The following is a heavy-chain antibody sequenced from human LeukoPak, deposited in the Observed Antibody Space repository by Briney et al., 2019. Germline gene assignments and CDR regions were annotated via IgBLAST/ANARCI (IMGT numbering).Heavy chain of an antibody. J-gene: IGHJ6*03. Sequence: GGSLRLSCAASGFSFDDYAMHWVRQAPGKGLEWVSLISWDGGTTYYADSVKGRFTISRDNSKDSLYLHMNSLRGEDTACYYGTTHPDYSRSIYNMDVWGKGIPVTVSS. D-gene: IGHD6-13*01. CDR2: ISWDGGTT. V-gene: IGHV3-43D*04. CDR3: TTHPDYSRSIYNMDV. CDR1: GFSFDDYA.